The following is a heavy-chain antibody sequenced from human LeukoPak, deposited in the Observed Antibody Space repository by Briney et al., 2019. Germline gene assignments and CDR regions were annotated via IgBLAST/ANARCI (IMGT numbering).Heavy chain of an antibody. Sequence: SETLSLTCAVYGGSFSGYYWSWIRQPPGKGLGWIGEINHSGSTNYNPSLKSRVTISVDTSKNQFSLKLSSVTAADTAVYYCARRGSITIFGVVTDYYYYMDVWGKGTTVTVSS. V-gene: IGHV4-34*01. J-gene: IGHJ6*03. CDR3: ARRGSITIFGVVTDYYYYMDV. CDR1: GGSFSGYY. CDR2: INHSGST. D-gene: IGHD3-3*01.